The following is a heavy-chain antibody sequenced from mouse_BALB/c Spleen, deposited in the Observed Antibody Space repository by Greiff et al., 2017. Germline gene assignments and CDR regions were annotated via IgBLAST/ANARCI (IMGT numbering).Heavy chain of an antibody. CDR3: ARGEVYYGSSYWYFDV. V-gene: IGHV5-6-5*01. D-gene: IGHD1-1*01. CDR2: ISSGGST. Sequence: EVQGVESGGGLVKPGGSLKLSCAASGFTFSSYAMSWVRQTPEKRLEWVASISSGGSTYYPDSVKGRFTISRDNARNILYLQMSSLRSEDTAMYYCARGEVYYGSSYWYFDVWGAETTVTVSS. CDR1: GFTFSSYA. J-gene: IGHJ1*01.